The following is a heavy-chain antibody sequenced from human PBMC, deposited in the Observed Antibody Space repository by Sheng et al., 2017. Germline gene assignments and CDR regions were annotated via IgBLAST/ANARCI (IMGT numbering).Heavy chain of an antibody. Sequence: EVQLVESGGGLVKPGGSLRLSCAASGFTFSSYSMNWVRQAPGKGLEWVSSISSSSSYIYYADSVKGRFTISRDNAKNSLYLQMNSLRAEDTAVYYCARDRRSWSPAFDIWGQGTMVTVSS. CDR1: GFTFSSYS. CDR2: ISSSSSYI. D-gene: IGHD6-13*01. J-gene: IGHJ3*02. V-gene: IGHV3-21*01. CDR3: ARDRRSWSPAFDI.